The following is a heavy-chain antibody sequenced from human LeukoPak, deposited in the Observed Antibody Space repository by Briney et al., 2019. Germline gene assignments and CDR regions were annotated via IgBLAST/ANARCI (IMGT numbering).Heavy chain of an antibody. CDR3: ARETLFIAAAAFEYFQH. CDR1: GYTFTSYY. Sequence: ASVKVSCKASGYTFTSYYMHWVRQAPGQGLEWMGRIIPILGIANYAQKFQGRVTITADKSTSTAYMELSSLRSEDTAVYCCARETLFIAAAAFEYFQHWGQGTLVTVSS. D-gene: IGHD6-13*01. V-gene: IGHV1-69*04. J-gene: IGHJ1*01. CDR2: IIPILGIA.